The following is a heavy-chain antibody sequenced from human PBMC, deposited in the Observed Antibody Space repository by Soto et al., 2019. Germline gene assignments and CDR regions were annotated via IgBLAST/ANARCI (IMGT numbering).Heavy chain of an antibody. CDR1: GYTFTRSG. J-gene: IGHJ6*01. CDR3: AREGVAPYYYYGMDV. Sequence: ASVKVSCKASGYTFTRSGISWVRQPLGQGLEWMGWISTYNGDTNYAQTFQGRVTMTTDTSTSTVHMEVRSLRSDDTAVYYCAREGVAPYYYYGMDVWGQGTPVTVSS. D-gene: IGHD5-12*01. V-gene: IGHV1-18*01. CDR2: ISTYNGDT.